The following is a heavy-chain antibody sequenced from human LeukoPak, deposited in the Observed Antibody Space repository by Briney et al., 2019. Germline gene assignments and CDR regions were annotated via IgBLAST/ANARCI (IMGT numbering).Heavy chain of an antibody. CDR3: ARGGIVVPYNY. D-gene: IGHD3-22*01. J-gene: IGHJ4*02. V-gene: IGHV4-34*01. CDR1: GGSFSVYY. CDR2: INHSGST. Sequence: TSETLPLTCAVYGGSFSVYYWSWIRQPPGKGLEWIGEINHSGSTNYNPSLKSRVTISVDTSKNQFSLKLSSVTAADTAVYYCARGGIVVPYNYWGQGTLVTVSS.